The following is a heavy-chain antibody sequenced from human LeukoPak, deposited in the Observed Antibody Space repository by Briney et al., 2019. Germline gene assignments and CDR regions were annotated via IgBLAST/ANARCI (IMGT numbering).Heavy chain of an antibody. CDR3: AREAEYSSGWPEDWYFDL. D-gene: IGHD6-19*01. CDR2: IYYSGST. CDR1: GDSVSNGNYY. Sequence: SETLSLTCTVSGDSVSNGNYYWSWLRQPPGKGLEWIGYIYYSGSTNYNPSLKSRVTISVDTSKNQFSLKLSSVTAADTAVYYCAREAEYSSGWPEDWYFDLWGRGTLVTVSS. V-gene: IGHV4-61*01. J-gene: IGHJ2*01.